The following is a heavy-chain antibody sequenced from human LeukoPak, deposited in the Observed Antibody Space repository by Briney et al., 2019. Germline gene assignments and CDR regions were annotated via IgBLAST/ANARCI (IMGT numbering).Heavy chain of an antibody. D-gene: IGHD3-10*01. V-gene: IGHV3-74*03. CDR3: ARDYGRSRDYGMDV. CDR2: INSDGSST. CDR1: GDSIYSSSYY. Sequence: ETLSLTCTVSGDSIYSSSYYWGWIRQPPGKGLVWVSRINSDGSSTTYADSVKGRFTISRDNAKNTLYLQMNSLRAEDTAVYYCARDYGRSRDYGMDVWGQGTTVTVSS. J-gene: IGHJ6*02.